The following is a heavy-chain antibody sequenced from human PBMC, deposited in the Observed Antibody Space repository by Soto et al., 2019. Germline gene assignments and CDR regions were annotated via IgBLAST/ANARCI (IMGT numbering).Heavy chain of an antibody. V-gene: IGHV3-30*18. D-gene: IGHD3-22*01. J-gene: IGHJ4*02. Sequence: QVILVESGGGVVQPGRSLRVSCEAFAFTFSRYGMHWVRQAPGQGLEWVALISHDGNNKHYADSVKGRFSISRDNSKNTLYLQMNSLRPEDTAVYYCVKDLPDYYDSSGHFDYWGQGTLVTVSS. CDR1: AFTFSRYG. CDR3: VKDLPDYYDSSGHFDY. CDR2: ISHDGNNK.